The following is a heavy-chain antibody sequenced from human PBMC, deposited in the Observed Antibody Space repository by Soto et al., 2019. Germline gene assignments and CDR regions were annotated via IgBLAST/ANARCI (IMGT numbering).Heavy chain of an antibody. CDR3: ARGGFRQWLLDY. Sequence: EVQLVESGGGLVQPGGSLRLSCAASGFTFNSYWIHWVRQAPGKGLVWVSRINFDGTTTNYADSVKGRFPLSRDNAKNTRYLQMNRLRDEDTAVYYCARGGFRQWLLDYWGQGSLVNVSS. V-gene: IGHV3-74*01. J-gene: IGHJ4*02. CDR1: GFTFNSYW. CDR2: INFDGTTT. D-gene: IGHD6-19*01.